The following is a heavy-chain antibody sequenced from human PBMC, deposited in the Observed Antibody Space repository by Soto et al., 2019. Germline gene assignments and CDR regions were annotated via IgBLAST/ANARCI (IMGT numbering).Heavy chain of an antibody. V-gene: IGHV4-4*02. CDR2: IYHSGST. CDR1: GGSISSSNW. D-gene: IGHD2-2*01. Sequence: PSETLSLTCAVSGGSISSSNWWSWVRQPPGKGLEWIGEIYHSGSTNYNPSLKSRVTISVDKSKNQFSLKLSSVTAADTAVYYCAREIVVPEDGWFDPWGQGTLVTVSS. CDR3: AREIVVPEDGWFDP. J-gene: IGHJ5*02.